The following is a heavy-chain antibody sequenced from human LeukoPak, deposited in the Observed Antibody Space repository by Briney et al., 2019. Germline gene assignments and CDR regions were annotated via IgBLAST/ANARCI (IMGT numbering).Heavy chain of an antibody. V-gene: IGHV3-21*01. J-gene: IGHJ4*02. Sequence: PGGSLRLSCAASGFTFSSYTMNWVRQAPGKGLEWVSSISSGSGYIYYADSVKGRFTISRDNAKSSLYLQMNSLRAEDTAVYYCASLKYSYGQPDSWGQGTLVTVSS. CDR1: GFTFSSYT. CDR3: ASLKYSYGQPDS. D-gene: IGHD5-18*01. CDR2: ISSGSGYI.